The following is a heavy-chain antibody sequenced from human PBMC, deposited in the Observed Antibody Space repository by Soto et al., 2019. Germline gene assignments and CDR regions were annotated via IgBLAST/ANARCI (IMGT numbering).Heavy chain of an antibody. CDR3: ARYSPPKKSYDSNPGWFDP. CDR2: VYSSGTS. V-gene: IGHV4-59*01. D-gene: IGHD2-15*01. CDR1: GGSMNSYY. Sequence: QVQLQESGPGLVRPSETLSLSYTVSGGSMNSYYWSWIRQPPGKGLEWLGHVYSSGTSKYNVSLESRTTMSLVTSRIQFSLSLNSVTAADTAVYLCARYSPPKKSYDSNPGWFDPWGQGTLVAVSS. J-gene: IGHJ5*02.